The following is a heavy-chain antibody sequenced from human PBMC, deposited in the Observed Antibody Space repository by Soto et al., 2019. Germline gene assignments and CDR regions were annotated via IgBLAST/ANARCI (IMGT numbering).Heavy chain of an antibody. D-gene: IGHD5-18*01. Sequence: EVQLVESGGGLVKPGGSLRVSCAASGFTFSDYSMNWVRQAPGKGLEWVSSISTSSTYIFYADSVKGRFTISRDNAKNSLYLQMNSLRAEDTAVYYCARARYNYGSKSFDIWGQGTMVTVSS. CDR1: GFTFSDYS. J-gene: IGHJ3*02. CDR2: ISTSSTYI. CDR3: ARARYNYGSKSFDI. V-gene: IGHV3-21*01.